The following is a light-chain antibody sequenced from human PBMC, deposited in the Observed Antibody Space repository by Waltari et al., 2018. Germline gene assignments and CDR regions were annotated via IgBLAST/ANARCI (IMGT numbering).Light chain of an antibody. CDR3: QAWDSTTRV. Sequence: SYELTQPPSVSVSPGQPARIPCSGVKLGANSACWYQQKPGQSPALVIYQDNKRPSGIPERFSGSNSGNTATLTISGTQALDEADYYCQAWDSTTRVFGGGTKLTVI. CDR1: KLGANS. V-gene: IGLV3-1*01. J-gene: IGLJ3*02. CDR2: QDN.